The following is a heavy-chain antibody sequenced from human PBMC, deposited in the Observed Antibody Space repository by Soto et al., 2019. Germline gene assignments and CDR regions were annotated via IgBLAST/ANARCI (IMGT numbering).Heavy chain of an antibody. J-gene: IGHJ6*02. D-gene: IGHD2-15*01. CDR2: IIPIFGTA. Sequence: SVKVSCKASGGTFSSYAISWVRQAPGQGLEWMGGIIPIFGTANHAQKFQGRVTITADESTSTAYMELSSLRSEDTAVYYCARDLYCSGGSCYQKQYGMDVWGQGTTVTVSS. V-gene: IGHV1-69*13. CDR1: GGTFSSYA. CDR3: ARDLYCSGGSCYQKQYGMDV.